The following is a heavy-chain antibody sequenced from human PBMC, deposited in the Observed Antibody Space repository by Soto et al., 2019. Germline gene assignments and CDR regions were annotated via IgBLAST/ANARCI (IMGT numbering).Heavy chain of an antibody. Sequence: GGSLRLSCAASGFTVSSNYMSWARQAPGKGLEWVSVIYSGGSTYYADSVKGRFTISRDNSKNTLYLQMNSLRAEDTAVYYCARDPGIAAAGTYYYYGMDVWGQGTTVTVSS. CDR1: GFTVSSNY. J-gene: IGHJ6*02. V-gene: IGHV3-53*01. CDR2: IYSGGST. CDR3: ARDPGIAAAGTYYYYGMDV. D-gene: IGHD6-13*01.